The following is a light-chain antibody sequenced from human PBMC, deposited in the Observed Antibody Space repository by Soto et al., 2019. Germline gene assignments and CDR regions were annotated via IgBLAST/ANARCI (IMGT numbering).Light chain of an antibody. CDR3: NSYTSDSTWV. J-gene: IGLJ3*02. CDR2: DVS. V-gene: IGLV2-14*03. CDR1: SSDVGGYNY. Sequence: QSAPTQPASVSGSPGQSITISCTGTSSDVGGYNYVSWFQHHPGKAPKLIIYDVSNRPSGVSDRFSGSKSGSTASLTISGLQADDEADYYCNSYTSDSTWVFGGGTQLTVL.